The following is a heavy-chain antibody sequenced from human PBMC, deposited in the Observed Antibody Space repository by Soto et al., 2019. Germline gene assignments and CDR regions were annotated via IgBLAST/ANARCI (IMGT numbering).Heavy chain of an antibody. CDR2: INVYNGNT. D-gene: IGHD3-10*01. CDR3: ARGVGSGSYYHQYNWFDP. Sequence: QVQLVQSGGEVKKPGASVKVSCKASGYTFTNYGISWVRQAPGQGVEWMGWINVYNGNTKYAQKVQGRVTMTTDTSTSTAYMELRSLRSDDTAVYYCARGVGSGSYYHQYNWFDPWGQGTLVTVSS. CDR1: GYTFTNYG. J-gene: IGHJ5*02. V-gene: IGHV1-18*01.